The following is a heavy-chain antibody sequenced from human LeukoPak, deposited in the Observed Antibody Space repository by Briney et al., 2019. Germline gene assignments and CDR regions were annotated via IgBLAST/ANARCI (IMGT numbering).Heavy chain of an antibody. J-gene: IGHJ4*02. CDR1: GGSISSYY. V-gene: IGHV4-4*07. Sequence: LETLSLTCTVSGGSISSYYWSWMPQPAGKGLEWIARIFTSGSTNYNPSLKSRVTMSVDTSKNQFSLKLSSVTAADAAVYYSMTELRPQQLGPRFDYRGRRTLVTVSS. D-gene: IGHD6-13*01. CDR2: IFTSGST. CDR3: MTELRPQQLGPRFDY.